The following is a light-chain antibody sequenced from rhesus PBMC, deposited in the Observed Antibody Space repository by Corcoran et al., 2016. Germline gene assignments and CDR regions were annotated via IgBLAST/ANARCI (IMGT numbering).Light chain of an antibody. V-gene: IGLV2-32*02. CDR3: LSHAGTNTLYI. Sequence: QAALTQPRSVSGSPGQSVTISCTGTSSDIGGYNYVSWYQQHPGTAPKLIIYDVRKRPSGVSDRFSGSKSGNTASLTISGLQGEDEADYFCLSHAGTNTLYIFGRGTRLTVL. CDR2: DVR. CDR1: SSDIGGYNY. J-gene: IGLJ1*01.